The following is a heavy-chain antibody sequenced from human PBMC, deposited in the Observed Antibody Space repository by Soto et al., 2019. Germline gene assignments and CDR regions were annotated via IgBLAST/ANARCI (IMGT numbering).Heavy chain of an antibody. CDR3: ARDVPGTTLRFDY. D-gene: IGHD1-7*01. J-gene: IGHJ4*02. CDR2: IIPIFGTA. Sequence: EASVKVSCKASGGTFSSYAISWVRQAPGQGLEWMGGIIPIFGTANYAQKFQGRVTITADESTSTAYMELSSLRSEDTAVYYCARDVPGTTLRFDYWGQGTQVTVSS. V-gene: IGHV1-69*13. CDR1: GGTFSSYA.